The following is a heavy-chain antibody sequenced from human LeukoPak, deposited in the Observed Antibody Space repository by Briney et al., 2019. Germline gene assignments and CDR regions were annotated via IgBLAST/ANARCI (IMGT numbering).Heavy chain of an antibody. CDR2: IYTSGSI. V-gene: IGHV4-61*02. CDR3: ADCSSFDSFEI. J-gene: IGHJ3*02. Sequence: PSETLSLTCTVSAGSISSGSYYWSWIRQPAGKGLEWIGRIYTSGSINYNPCLNSRVTISVDTSKNQFSLKLTSVTSADTALYFFADCSSFDSFEIWGRGTMVTVSS. CDR1: AGSISSGSYY. D-gene: IGHD2-21*02.